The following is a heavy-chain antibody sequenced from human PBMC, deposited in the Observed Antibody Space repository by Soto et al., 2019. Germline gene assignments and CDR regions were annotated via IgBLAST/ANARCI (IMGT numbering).Heavy chain of an antibody. CDR1: GGSIRSGDYY. J-gene: IGHJ4*02. CDR3: ARVQGGGGAMVHNY. V-gene: IGHV4-30-4*01. D-gene: IGHD5-18*01. CDR2: IYYSGST. Sequence: QVQLQESGPGLVKPSQTLSLTCTVSGGSIRSGDYYWSWIRQPPGKGREWIGYIYYSGSTYYNPSLKSRVTISVDTSKNQFPLKLSSVTAADTAVYYCARVQGGGGAMVHNYWGQGTLVTVSS.